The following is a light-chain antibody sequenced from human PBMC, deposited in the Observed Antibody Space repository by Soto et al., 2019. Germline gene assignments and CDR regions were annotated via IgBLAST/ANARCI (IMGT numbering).Light chain of an antibody. CDR3: SSNGSSNNPHV. J-gene: IGLJ1*01. CDR1: SSDIGGYNF. Sequence: QSALTQPPSASGSPGQSVAISCTGTSSDIGGYNFVSWYQQHPGKAPKLMIYDVTKRPSGVPDRFSGSKSGNPATLIVSGLQAEDEADYYCSSNGSSNNPHVFGTGTKLTVL. CDR2: DVT. V-gene: IGLV2-8*01.